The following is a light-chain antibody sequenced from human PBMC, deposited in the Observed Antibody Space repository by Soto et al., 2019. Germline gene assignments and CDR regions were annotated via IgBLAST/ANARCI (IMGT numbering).Light chain of an antibody. J-gene: IGLJ2*01. CDR2: DVT. V-gene: IGLV2-11*01. Sequence: QSALTQPRSVSGSPGQSVAISCTGSSSYFRDYDFVSWYQQHPGKAPKLLIYDVTKRPPGVPDRFSGSKSASTASLTISGLQAEDEADYYCCSYGGGYTLVFGGGTKLTVL. CDR1: SSYFRDYDF. CDR3: CSYGGGYTLV.